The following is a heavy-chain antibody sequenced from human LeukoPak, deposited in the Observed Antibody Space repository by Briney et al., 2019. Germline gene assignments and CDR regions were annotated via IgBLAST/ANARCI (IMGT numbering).Heavy chain of an antibody. Sequence: GGSLRLSSAASGFTFSTYAMSWVRQAPGKGLEWVSAISGSGSHTYYADSVKGRFTISRDNSKNTLYPQMTSLRAEDTAVYYCAKISAIEYGVFDYWGQGTLVTVSS. CDR3: AKISAIEYGVFDY. J-gene: IGHJ4*02. D-gene: IGHD2/OR15-2a*01. CDR2: ISGSGSHT. CDR1: GFTFSTYA. V-gene: IGHV3-23*01.